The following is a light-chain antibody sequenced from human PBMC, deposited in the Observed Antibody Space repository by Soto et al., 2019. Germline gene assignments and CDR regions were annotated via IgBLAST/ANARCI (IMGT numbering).Light chain of an antibody. CDR2: AAS. CDR1: QGINIF. V-gene: IGKV1-9*01. J-gene: IGKJ2*01. CDR3: QQRNSYPRT. Sequence: IQLTQSPSFLSASVGDRVTITCRASQGINIFLAWFQQKPGKAPNLLISAASTLQSGVPSRFSGSGSETEFTLTITRMQTEDSATYYWQQRNSYPRTLGQGPKGE.